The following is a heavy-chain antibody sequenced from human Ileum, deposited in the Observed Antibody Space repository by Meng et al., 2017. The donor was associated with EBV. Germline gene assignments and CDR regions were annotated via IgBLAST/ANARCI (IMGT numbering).Heavy chain of an antibody. Sequence: LVECGGALVKPRGSLHCSCTASGFNLSAYTMNWVRQAPGKGLDLVSSISGSSTYLYYEESLKVRFTISRDNAKNSLYLQMTSLRAEDTAVYYCTRGINNDFWGQGTLVTVSS. D-gene: IGHD2-21*01. J-gene: IGHJ4*02. CDR2: ISGSSTYL. CDR3: TRGINNDF. V-gene: IGHV3-21*01. CDR1: GFNLSAYT.